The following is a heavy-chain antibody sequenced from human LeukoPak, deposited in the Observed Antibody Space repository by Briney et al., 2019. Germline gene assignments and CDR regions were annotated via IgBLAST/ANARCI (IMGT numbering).Heavy chain of an antibody. V-gene: IGHV1-8*01. D-gene: IGHD3-22*01. CDR3: AREASVYDSSGYYDAFDI. CDR1: GYTFTSYD. CDR2: MNPNSGNT. Sequence: GASVKVSCKASGYTFTSYDINWVRQATGQGREWMGWMNPNSGNTGYAQKFQGRVTMTRNTSISTAYMELSSLRSEDTAVYYCAREASVYDSSGYYDAFDIWGQGTMVTVSS. J-gene: IGHJ3*02.